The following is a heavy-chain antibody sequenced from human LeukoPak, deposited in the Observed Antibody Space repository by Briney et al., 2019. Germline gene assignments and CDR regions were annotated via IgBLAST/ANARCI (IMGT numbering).Heavy chain of an antibody. Sequence: SETLSLTCTVSGYSFSSGYYWGWIRQPPGKGLEWIGSIYHSGSTYYNPSLKSRVTISVDTSKNQFSLKLSSVTAADTAVYYCARVAIEGGAPSFDYWGQGTLVTVSS. D-gene: IGHD1-26*01. V-gene: IGHV4-38-2*02. CDR3: ARVAIEGGAPSFDY. CDR1: GYSFSSGYY. J-gene: IGHJ4*02. CDR2: IYHSGST.